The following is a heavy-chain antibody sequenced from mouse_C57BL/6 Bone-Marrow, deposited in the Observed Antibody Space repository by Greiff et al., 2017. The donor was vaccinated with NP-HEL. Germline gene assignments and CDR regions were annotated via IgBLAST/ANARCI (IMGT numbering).Heavy chain of an antibody. CDR1: GYTFTDYE. D-gene: IGHD1-1*01. CDR3: TRSKGNYGSSYFDY. CDR2: IDPETGGT. J-gene: IGHJ2*01. V-gene: IGHV1-15*01. Sequence: QVQLQQSGAELVRPGASVTLSCKASGYTFTDYEMHWVKQTPVHGLEWIGAIDPETGGTAYNQKFKGKAILTADKSSSTAYMELRSLTSEDSAVYYCTRSKGNYGSSYFDYWGQGTTLTVSS.